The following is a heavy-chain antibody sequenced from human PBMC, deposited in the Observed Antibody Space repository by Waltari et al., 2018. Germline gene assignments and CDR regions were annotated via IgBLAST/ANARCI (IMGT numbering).Heavy chain of an antibody. V-gene: IGHV4-34*01. CDR3: ASHSVGATTTPPTGFDY. D-gene: IGHD1-26*01. J-gene: IGHJ4*02. CDR1: GGSFSGYY. Sequence: QVQLQQWGAGLLKPSETLSLTCAVYGGSFSGYYWSWIRQPPGKGLEWIGEINHSGSTNYNPSARSGVTFSVDTSRNHFSRKLSFVTAADTAVYYCASHSVGATTTPPTGFDYWGQGTLVTVSS. CDR2: INHSGST.